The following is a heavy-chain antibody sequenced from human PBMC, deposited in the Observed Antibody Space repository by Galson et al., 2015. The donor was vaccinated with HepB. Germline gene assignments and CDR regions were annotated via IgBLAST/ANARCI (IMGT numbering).Heavy chain of an antibody. CDR3: AREHSTVIWDFDL. D-gene: IGHD2-21*01. CDR1: GLTFSDYA. CDR2: ISGAGARA. V-gene: IGHV3-23*01. J-gene: IGHJ2*01. Sequence: SLRLSCAGSGLTFSDYAVNWVRQAPGKGLEWVSRISGAGARAKDADSVKGRFTISRDNSKNTVSLQMSGLRAEDTGIYYCAREHSTVIWDFDLWGRGTLVTVSS.